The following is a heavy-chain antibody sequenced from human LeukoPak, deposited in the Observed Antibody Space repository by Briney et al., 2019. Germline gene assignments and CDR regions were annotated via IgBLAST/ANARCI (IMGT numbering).Heavy chain of an antibody. CDR2: INPNSGGT. CDR1: GYTFTGYY. Sequence: ASVKVSCKASGYTFTGYYIHWVRQAPGQGLEWMGRINPNSGGTNYAQKFQGRVTMTRDTSISTAYMELSRLRSDDTAVYYCATTPLPDNSGWYQRPYGYWGQGTLVTVSS. CDR3: ATTPLPDNSGWYQRPYGY. J-gene: IGHJ4*02. D-gene: IGHD6-19*01. V-gene: IGHV1-2*06.